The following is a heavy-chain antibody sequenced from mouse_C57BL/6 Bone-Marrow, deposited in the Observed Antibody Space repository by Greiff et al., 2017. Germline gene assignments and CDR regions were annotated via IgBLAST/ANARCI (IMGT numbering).Heavy chain of an antibody. J-gene: IGHJ4*01. CDR2: IWSGGST. CDR3: ARIFPSYYYGSVDY. CDR1: GFSLTSYG. V-gene: IGHV2-2*01. Sequence: VQLQESGPGLVQPSQRLSITCTVSGFSLTSYGVHWVRQSPGKGLEWLGVIWSGGSTDYNAAFISRLSISKDNSKSQVFFKMNSLQADDTAIYYCARIFPSYYYGSVDYWGQGTSVTVSS. D-gene: IGHD1-1*01.